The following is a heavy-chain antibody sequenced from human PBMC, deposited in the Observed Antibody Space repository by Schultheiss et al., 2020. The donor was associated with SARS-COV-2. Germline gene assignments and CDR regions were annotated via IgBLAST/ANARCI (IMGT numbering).Heavy chain of an antibody. CDR1: GFTVSSNY. J-gene: IGHJ6*03. CDR2: IDPSDSYT. Sequence: GGSLRLSCAASGFTVSSNYMSWVRQAPGKGLEWMGRIDPSDSYTNYSPSFQGHVTISADKSISTAYLQWSSLKASDTAMYYCARPRGYSYGYYYYYYMDVWGKGTTVTVSS. V-gene: IGHV5-10-1*01. CDR3: ARPRGYSYGYYYYYYMDV. D-gene: IGHD5-18*01.